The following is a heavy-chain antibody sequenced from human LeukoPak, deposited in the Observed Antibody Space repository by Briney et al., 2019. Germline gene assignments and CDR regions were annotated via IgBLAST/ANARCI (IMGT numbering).Heavy chain of an antibody. Sequence: SETLSLTCTVSGGSISTYYWSWIRQSPGKGLEWIGNIYYSGSTNYNPSLKSRVSISVDTSKNQFSLKLISVTAADTAVYYCARAPLQSVVVTAPHYWYFDLWGRGTLVIVSS. J-gene: IGHJ2*01. CDR3: ARAPLQSVVVTAPHYWYFDL. CDR1: GGSISTYY. CDR2: IYYSGST. D-gene: IGHD2-21*02. V-gene: IGHV4-59*01.